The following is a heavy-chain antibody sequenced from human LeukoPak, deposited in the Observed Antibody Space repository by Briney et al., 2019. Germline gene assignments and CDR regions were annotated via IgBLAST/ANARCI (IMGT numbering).Heavy chain of an antibody. Sequence: PGESLKISCKGSGYSFTSYWIGWVRQMPGKGLEWMGIIYPGDSDTRYSPPFQGQVTISADKSISTAYLQWSSLKASDTAMYYCARHFTTGVLYYYDSSGDAFDIWGQGTMVTVSS. CDR3: ARHFTTGVLYYYDSSGDAFDI. CDR2: IYPGDSDT. J-gene: IGHJ3*02. D-gene: IGHD3-22*01. CDR1: GYSFTSYW. V-gene: IGHV5-51*01.